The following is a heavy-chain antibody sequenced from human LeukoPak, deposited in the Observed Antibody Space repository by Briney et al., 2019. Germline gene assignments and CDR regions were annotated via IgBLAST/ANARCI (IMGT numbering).Heavy chain of an antibody. Sequence: GESLKISFKGSGXSFTSYWIGWVRQMPGKGLEWMGIIYPGDSDTRYSPSFQGQVTISADKSISTAYLQWSSLKASDTAMYYCARSPRQRADVDTAMVYDYWGQGSLVTVSS. V-gene: IGHV5-51*01. J-gene: IGHJ4*02. CDR1: GXSFTSYW. D-gene: IGHD5-18*01. CDR3: ARSPRQRADVDTAMVYDY. CDR2: IYPGDSDT.